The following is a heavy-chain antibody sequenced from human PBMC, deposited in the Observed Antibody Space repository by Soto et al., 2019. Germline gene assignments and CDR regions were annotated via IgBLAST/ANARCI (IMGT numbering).Heavy chain of an antibody. V-gene: IGHV4-39*01. J-gene: IGHJ4*02. Sequence: QLQLQESGPGLVKPSETLSLTCTVSGGSISSSSYYWGWIRQPPGKGLEWIGSIYYSGSTSYNPSLKSRVPISVDTSKNQFSLKLSSVTAADTAVYYCAGTTVTTYEFDYWGQGTLVTVSS. CDR3: AGTTVTTYEFDY. D-gene: IGHD4-17*01. CDR1: GGSISSSSYY. CDR2: IYYSGST.